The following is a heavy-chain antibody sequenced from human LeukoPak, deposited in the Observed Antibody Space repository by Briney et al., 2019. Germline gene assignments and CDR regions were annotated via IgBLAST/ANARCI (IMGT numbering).Heavy chain of an antibody. CDR1: GGSFSGYY. D-gene: IGHD2-15*01. Sequence: SETLSLTCAVYGGSFSGYYWSWIRQPPGKGLEWIGEINHSGSTNYNPSLKSRVTISVDTSKNQFSLKVSSVTAADTAVYYCARHRSSCSGGSCYPYSFDYWGQGTLVTVSS. V-gene: IGHV4-34*01. J-gene: IGHJ4*02. CDR2: INHSGST. CDR3: ARHRSSCSGGSCYPYSFDY.